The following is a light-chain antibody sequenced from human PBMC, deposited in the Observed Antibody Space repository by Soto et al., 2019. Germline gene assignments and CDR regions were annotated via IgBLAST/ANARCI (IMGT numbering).Light chain of an antibody. V-gene: IGKV1-5*03. Sequence: DIQLTQSPSTLSASVGDRVTITCRASQSISNWLAWYQQKPGKAPKFLIYDASTVETGVPSRFSGSGSGTEFTLTISSLQPDDFATYYCQQYNRYSVHFGGGTRLEIK. J-gene: IGKJ4*01. CDR2: DAS. CDR1: QSISNW. CDR3: QQYNRYSVH.